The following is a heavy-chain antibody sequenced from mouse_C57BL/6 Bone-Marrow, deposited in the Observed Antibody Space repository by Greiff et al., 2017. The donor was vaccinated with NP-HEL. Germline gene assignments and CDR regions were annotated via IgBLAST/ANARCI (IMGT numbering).Heavy chain of an antibody. CDR2: IDPSDSYT. V-gene: IGHV1-59*01. D-gene: IGHD1-1*01. J-gene: IGHJ3*01. CDR3: ARGAVEGFAY. Sequence: QVQLQQPGAELVRPGTSVKLSCKASGYTFTSYWMHWVKQRPGQGLEWIGVIDPSDSYTNYNQKFKGKATLTVDTSSSTAYMQLSSLTSEDSAVYYCARGAVEGFAYWGQGTLVTVAA. CDR1: GYTFTSYW.